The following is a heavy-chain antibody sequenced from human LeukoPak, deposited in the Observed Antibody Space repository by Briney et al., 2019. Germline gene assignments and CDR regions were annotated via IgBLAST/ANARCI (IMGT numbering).Heavy chain of an antibody. CDR1: GGTFSSYA. V-gene: IGHV1-69*13. CDR3: ARAGSSYDFWSGYYSVGLDY. CDR2: IIPIFGTA. J-gene: IGHJ4*02. D-gene: IGHD3-3*01. Sequence: SAKVSCKASGGTFSSYAISGVRQAPGQGLEGMGGIIPIFGTANYAEKFQGGVTITADESTSTAYMELSSLRSEDTAVYYCARAGSSYDFWSGYYSVGLDYWGQGTLVTVSS.